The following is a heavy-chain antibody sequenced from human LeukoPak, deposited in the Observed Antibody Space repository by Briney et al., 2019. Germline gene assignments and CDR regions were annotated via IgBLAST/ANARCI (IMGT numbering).Heavy chain of an antibody. CDR3: AKEVEMATIRWFDP. Sequence: PGGSLRLSCAASGFTFSSHAMHWVRQAPGKGLEWVAVISYDGSNKYYADSVKGRFTISRDNSKNTLYLQMNSLRAEDTAVYYCAKEVEMATIRWFDPWGQGTLVTVSS. CDR2: ISYDGSNK. V-gene: IGHV3-30*04. D-gene: IGHD5-24*01. J-gene: IGHJ5*02. CDR1: GFTFSSHA.